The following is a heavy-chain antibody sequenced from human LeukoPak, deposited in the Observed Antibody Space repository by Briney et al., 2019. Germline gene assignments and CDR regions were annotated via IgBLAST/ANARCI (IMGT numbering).Heavy chain of an antibody. V-gene: IGHV3-15*01. D-gene: IGHD3-10*01. J-gene: IGHJ4*02. CDR3: TLIQGWGSGSYYRDF. CDR1: GLSISNDW. Sequence: GGSLRLSCAASGLSISNDWMSWVRQAPGKGLEWVARAKSKSAGETTDYAAPVKGRFTISRDDSKNTLYLQMNSLKTEDTAVYYCTLIQGWGSGSYYRDFWGQGTLVTVSS. CDR2: AKSKSAGETT.